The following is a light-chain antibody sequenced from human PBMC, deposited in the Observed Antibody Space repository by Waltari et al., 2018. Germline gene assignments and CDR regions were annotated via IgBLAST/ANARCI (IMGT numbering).Light chain of an antibody. V-gene: IGLV2-14*03. CDR1: SSDVGDSNS. CDR3: SSFTTSSTLL. Sequence: QSAPTQPASVSASPGESFTISCTATSSDVGDSNSVSWDQQHPGKAPKFTIYAVSNRPSGVAHRFSGSKSGNTASLTISGLQAEDEAVYYCSSFTTSSTLLFGGGTKLTVL. J-gene: IGLJ2*01. CDR2: AVS.